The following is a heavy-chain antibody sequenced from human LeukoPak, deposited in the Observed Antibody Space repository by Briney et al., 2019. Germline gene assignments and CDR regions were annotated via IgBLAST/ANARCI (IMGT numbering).Heavy chain of an antibody. J-gene: IGHJ4*02. CDR3: AKGVYGDYAPAFDS. CDR2: INPNSGGT. V-gene: IGHV1-2*02. CDR1: GYTFTGYY. Sequence: ASVKVSCKASGYTFTGYYMHWVRQAPGQGLEWMGWINPNSGGTNYAQKFQGRVTMTRDTSISTAYMELSRLRSDDTAVYYCAKGVYGDYAPAFDSWGQGTLVTVSS. D-gene: IGHD4-17*01.